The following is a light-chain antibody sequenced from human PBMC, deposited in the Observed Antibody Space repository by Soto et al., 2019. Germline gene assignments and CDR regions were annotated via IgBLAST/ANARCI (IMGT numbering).Light chain of an antibody. Sequence: DIQMTQSPSYMSASVGDRVTLTCRASQDISNFLVWFQQRPGKVPKRLMYSENRLESGVKSRFSGSGSGTEFTLTIRSMQPEEFATYYCLKHKSYHRTFGKGNKVDIK. V-gene: IGKV1-17*03. CDR2: SEN. CDR3: LKHKSYHRT. CDR1: QDISNF. J-gene: IGKJ1*01.